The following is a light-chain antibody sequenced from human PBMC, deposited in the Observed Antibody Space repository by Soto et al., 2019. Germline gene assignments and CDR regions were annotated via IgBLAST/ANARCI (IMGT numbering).Light chain of an antibody. CDR3: QQSYSIPRT. CDR1: RSIDSY. Sequence: IQMTQSPSSLSASVRDRVTITCRASRSIDSYLNWYQQKEGQAPNXLIYAASTLERGVPSRFSGSGSGTECTLTITSLQTEDFATYFCQQSYSIPRTFGQGTKVDIK. CDR2: AAS. J-gene: IGKJ1*01. V-gene: IGKV1-39*01.